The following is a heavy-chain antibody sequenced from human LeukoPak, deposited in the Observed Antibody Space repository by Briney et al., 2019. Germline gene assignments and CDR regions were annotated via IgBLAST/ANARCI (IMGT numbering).Heavy chain of an antibody. CDR3: ARARLAVAGTGYYFDY. CDR1: GGSISSSNW. J-gene: IGHJ4*02. V-gene: IGHV4-4*02. D-gene: IGHD6-19*01. CDR2: IYHSGST. Sequence: SETLSLTCAVSGGSISSSNWWSWVRQPPGKGLEWIGEIYHSGSTNYNPSLKSRVTISVDKSKNQFSLKLSSVTAADTAVYYCARARLAVAGTGYYFDYWGQGTLVTVSS.